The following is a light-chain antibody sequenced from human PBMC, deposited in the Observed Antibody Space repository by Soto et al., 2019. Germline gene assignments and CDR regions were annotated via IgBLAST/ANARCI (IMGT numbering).Light chain of an antibody. Sequence: SPGTLSLSPKERASLFCRASQSVSSSYLAWYQQKPGQAPRLLIYGASSRATAIPDRFSGSGSGTDFTLTISRLEPEDFAVYYCQQYGSSPGITFGGRTK. CDR1: QSVSSSY. CDR2: GAS. V-gene: IGKV3-20*01. J-gene: IGKJ4*01. CDR3: QQYGSSPGIT.